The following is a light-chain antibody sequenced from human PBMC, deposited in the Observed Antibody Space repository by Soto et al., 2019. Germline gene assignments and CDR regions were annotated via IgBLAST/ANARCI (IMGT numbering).Light chain of an antibody. J-gene: IGLJ2*01. CDR2: SNN. Sequence: QSALTQAPSASGTPGQRVTISCSGRSSNIGSNTVYWYQQLPGTAPKLLIYSNNQRPSGVPERFSGSQSGTSASLAINGLQSEDEAEYYCAVWDDSLNGVVFGGGTQLTVL. CDR1: SSNIGSNT. CDR3: AVWDDSLNGVV. V-gene: IGLV1-44*01.